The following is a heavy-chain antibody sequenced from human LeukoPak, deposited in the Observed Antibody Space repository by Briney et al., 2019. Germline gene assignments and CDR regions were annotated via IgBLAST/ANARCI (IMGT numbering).Heavy chain of an antibody. V-gene: IGHV3-43*01. CDR3: AKELDTMFFDY. CDR2: AGWAGGTT. Sequence: GGSLRLSCATSGFNFDRYTIHWVRQAPGKGLEWVSLAGWAGGTTFYSDSARGRFTISRDSGRKSVHLQMNSLTTDDTAFYFCAKELDTMFFDYWGQGALVTVSS. J-gene: IGHJ4*02. D-gene: IGHD3-10*02. CDR1: GFNFDRYT.